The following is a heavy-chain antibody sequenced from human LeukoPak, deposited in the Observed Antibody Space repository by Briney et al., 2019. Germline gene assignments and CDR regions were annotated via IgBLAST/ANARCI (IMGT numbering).Heavy chain of an antibody. D-gene: IGHD5-12*01. CDR1: GFTFSDYY. CDR2: INSTGDAI. J-gene: IGHJ4*02. Sequence: GGSLRLSCAASGFTFSDYYMSWIRQAPGKARERVASINSTGDAIYYADSVKGRFTISRDNAKKALFLRMNSLRVEDTATYYCASDIVATSGDFWGQGTLVSVS. V-gene: IGHV3-11*01. CDR3: ASDIVATSGDF.